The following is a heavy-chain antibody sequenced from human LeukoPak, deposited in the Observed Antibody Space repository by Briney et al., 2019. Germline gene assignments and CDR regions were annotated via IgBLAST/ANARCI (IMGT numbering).Heavy chain of an antibody. J-gene: IGHJ3*02. V-gene: IGHV3-30-3*01. CDR3: AREIFNGFDI. CDR2: ISYDGSNK. CDR1: GFTFRSYA. Sequence: GGSLRLSCAGSGFTFRSYAMHWVRQAPGKGLEWVAVISYDGSNKDYADSVKGRFTISRDNSKNTLSLQMNSLRAEDTAVYYCAREIFNGFDIWGQGTMVTVSS.